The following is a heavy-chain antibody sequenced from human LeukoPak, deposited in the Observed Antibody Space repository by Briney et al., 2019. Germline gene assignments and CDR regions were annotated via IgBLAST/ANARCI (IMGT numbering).Heavy chain of an antibody. CDR3: ARSIAAPYYFDY. Sequence: PGGSLRLSCAASGFTVSNAWMSWVRQAPGKGLEWVGRIKSKSDGGTTDYAAPVKGRFTIARDESKNTLYLQMNSLRAEDTAVYYCARSIAAPYYFDYWGQGTLVTVSS. J-gene: IGHJ4*02. D-gene: IGHD6-6*01. CDR1: GFTVSNAW. CDR2: IKSKSDGGTT. V-gene: IGHV3-15*01.